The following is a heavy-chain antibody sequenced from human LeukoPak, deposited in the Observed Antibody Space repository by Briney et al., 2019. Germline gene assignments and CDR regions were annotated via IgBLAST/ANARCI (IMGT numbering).Heavy chain of an antibody. J-gene: IGHJ6*03. CDR3: ASRRNMWELPFGYYYYYMDV. CDR2: IYYSGST. Sequence: SETPSLTCTVSGGSISSYYWSWIRQPPGKGLEWIGYIYYSGSTNYNPSLKSRVTISVDTSKNQFSLKLSSVTAADTAVYYCASRRNMWELPFGYYYYYMDVWGKGTTVTVSS. V-gene: IGHV4-59*12. D-gene: IGHD1-26*01. CDR1: GGSISSYY.